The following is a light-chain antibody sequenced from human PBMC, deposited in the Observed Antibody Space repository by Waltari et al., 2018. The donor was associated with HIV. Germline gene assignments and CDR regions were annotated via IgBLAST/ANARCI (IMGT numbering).Light chain of an antibody. Sequence: QSALTQPASVSGYLGQSITISCQGTSSDVGKYDLGSWYQQHPGKAPKIIIYEVNKRPPGASNRMSGSKSGNTASLTISGLQAEDEADYYCCSYSDRRIYVFGSGTRVSAL. J-gene: IGLJ1*01. V-gene: IGLV2-23*02. CDR1: SSDVGKYDL. CDR2: EVN. CDR3: CSYSDRRIYV.